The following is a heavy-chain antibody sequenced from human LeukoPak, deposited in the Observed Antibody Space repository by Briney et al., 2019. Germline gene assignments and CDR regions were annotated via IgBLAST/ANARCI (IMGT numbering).Heavy chain of an antibody. D-gene: IGHD4-17*01. CDR3: ASHTGDYGDRLVPFDI. J-gene: IGHJ3*02. CDR2: INPNSGGT. CDR1: GYTITGYY. Sequence: ASVKVSCKASGYTITGYYMHWVRQAPGQGLEWMGWINPNSGGTNYAQKFQGRVTMTRDTSISTAYMELSRLRSDDTAVYYCASHTGDYGDRLVPFDIWGQGTMVTVSS. V-gene: IGHV1-2*02.